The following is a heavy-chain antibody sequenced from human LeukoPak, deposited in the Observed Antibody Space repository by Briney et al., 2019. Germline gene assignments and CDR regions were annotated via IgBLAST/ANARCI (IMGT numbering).Heavy chain of an antibody. J-gene: IGHJ4*02. V-gene: IGHV3-53*01. D-gene: IGHD2-15*01. Sequence: GGSLRLSCAASGFTVSSNYMSWVRQAPGKGLEWVSVIYSGGSTFYADSVKGRFTISRGNSKNTLYLQMNSLRAEDTAVYYCARGLAASTSYYFDYWGQGALVTVSS. CDR1: GFTVSSNY. CDR3: ARGLAASTSYYFDY. CDR2: IYSGGST.